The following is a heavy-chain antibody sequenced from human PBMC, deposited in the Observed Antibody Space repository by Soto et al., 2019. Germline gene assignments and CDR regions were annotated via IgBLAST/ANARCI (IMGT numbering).Heavy chain of an antibody. V-gene: IGHV3-11*01. J-gene: IGHJ4*02. D-gene: IGHD6-19*01. CDR3: ARGSPAVAGPPRY. CDR2: ISSSGSTI. Sequence: PGGSLRLSCAASGFTFSDYYMSWMRHAPGKGLEWVSYISSSGSTIYYADSVKGRFTISRDNAKNSLYLQMNSLRAEDTAVYYCARGSPAVAGPPRYWGQGTLVTVSS. CDR1: GFTFSDYY.